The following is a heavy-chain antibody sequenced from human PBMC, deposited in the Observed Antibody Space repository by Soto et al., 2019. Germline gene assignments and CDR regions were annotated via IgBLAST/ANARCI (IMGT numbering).Heavy chain of an antibody. Sequence: QVQLVESGGGVVQPGGSLRLTCAASGFTFSNYCMHWVRQAPGKGLEWVAVIWYDGNNKYYADSVKGRFTISRDNSNNTLYVQMTSLRAEDTAVYYCARGLHSLFDYWGQGTLVTVSS. CDR3: ARGLHSLFDY. J-gene: IGHJ4*02. D-gene: IGHD2-21*01. CDR1: GFTFSNYC. CDR2: IWYDGNNK. V-gene: IGHV3-33*01.